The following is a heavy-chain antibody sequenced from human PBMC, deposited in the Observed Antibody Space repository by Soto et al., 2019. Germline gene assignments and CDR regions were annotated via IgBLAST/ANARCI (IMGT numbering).Heavy chain of an antibody. CDR2: IYSGGST. CDR1: GFTVSSNY. D-gene: IGHD4-17*01. J-gene: IGHJ6*03. Sequence: EVQLVESGGGLVQPGGSLRLSCAASGFTVSSNYMSWVRQAPGKGLEWVSVIYSGGSTYYADSVKGRFTISRDNSKNTLDLQMNSLRAEDTAVYYCARDRIGDKDYGDYYYYYYMDVWGKGTTVTVSS. V-gene: IGHV3-66*01. CDR3: ARDRIGDKDYGDYYYYYYMDV.